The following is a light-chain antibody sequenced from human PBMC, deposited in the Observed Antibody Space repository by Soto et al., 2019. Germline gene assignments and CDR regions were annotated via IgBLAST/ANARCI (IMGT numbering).Light chain of an antibody. V-gene: IGLV2-23*01. CDR2: EGS. Sequence: QSALTQPASVSGSPGQSITISCTGTSSDVGSYNLVSWYQQHPGKAPKLMIYEGSKRPSGVSNRCSGSKSGNTASLTISGLQAEDEADYYCCSYAGSVVFGGGTKVTV. CDR3: CSYAGSVV. CDR1: SSDVGSYNL. J-gene: IGLJ2*01.